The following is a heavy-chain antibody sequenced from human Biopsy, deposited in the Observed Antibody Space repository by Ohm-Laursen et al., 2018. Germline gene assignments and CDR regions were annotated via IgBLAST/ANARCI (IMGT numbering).Heavy chain of an antibody. D-gene: IGHD3-10*01. Sequence: ASVTVSCQASGSTFNDYFIHWVRQSPGQGLEWMGWVNPNSGATNSAENFRDRVTLTRDTSISAVYIELRRLKSDDAAVYYCARDRMVTIITLVRADTFGIWGQGTLVSVSS. CDR2: VNPNSGAT. CDR1: GSTFNDYF. V-gene: IGHV1-2*02. J-gene: IGHJ3*02. CDR3: ARDRMVTIITLVRADTFGI.